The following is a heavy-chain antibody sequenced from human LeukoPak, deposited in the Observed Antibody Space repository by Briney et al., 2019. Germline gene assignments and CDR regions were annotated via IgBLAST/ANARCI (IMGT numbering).Heavy chain of an antibody. CDR3: ASSKSGGLRFLEWFRFDY. V-gene: IGHV4-30-2*01. J-gene: IGHJ4*02. Sequence: SQTLSLTCTVSGYAITSGGFSWNWIRQPPGKGLEWIGYIYHSGSTYYNPSLKSRATISVDRSKNQFSLKLSSVTAADTAVYYCASSKSGGLRFLEWFRFDYWGQGTLATVSS. CDR1: GYAITSGGFS. CDR2: IYHSGST. D-gene: IGHD3-3*01.